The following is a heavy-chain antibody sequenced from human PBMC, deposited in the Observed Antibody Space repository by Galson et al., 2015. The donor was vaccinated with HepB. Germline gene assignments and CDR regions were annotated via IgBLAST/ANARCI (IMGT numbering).Heavy chain of an antibody. J-gene: IGHJ4*02. D-gene: IGHD3-22*01. Sequence: SVKVSCKASGGTFSSYAISWVRQAPGQGLEWMGGIIPMLGIANYAQKFQGRVTITADKSTSTAYMELSSLRSEDTALYYCARGPYDSSGYYPYWGQGTLVSVSS. CDR2: IIPMLGIA. CDR1: GGTFSSYA. V-gene: IGHV1-69*10. CDR3: ARGPYDSSGYYPY.